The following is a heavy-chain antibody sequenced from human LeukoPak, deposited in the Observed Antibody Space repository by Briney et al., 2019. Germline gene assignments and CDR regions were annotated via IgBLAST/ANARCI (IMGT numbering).Heavy chain of an antibody. CDR1: ETSFMQYY. CDR2: IFHNGNT. V-gene: IGHV4-34*12. D-gene: IGHD3-16*01. Sequence: ETLSLTCAVYETSFMQYYWSWIRQPPGKGLEWIGDIFHNGNTNYNPSLKSRVTISVDTSKNQFSLRLTSVTAADTAVYYCAREVDTSGGYWGQGNLVIVSS. J-gene: IGHJ4*02. CDR3: AREVDTSGGY.